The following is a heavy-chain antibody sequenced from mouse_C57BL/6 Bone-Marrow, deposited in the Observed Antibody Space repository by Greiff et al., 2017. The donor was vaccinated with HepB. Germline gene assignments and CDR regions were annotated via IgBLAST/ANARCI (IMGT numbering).Heavy chain of an antibody. CDR3: TGAARYFDV. CDR2: IDPENGDT. CDR1: GFNIKDDY. J-gene: IGHJ1*03. V-gene: IGHV14-4*01. Sequence: EVKLQESGAELVRPGASVKLSCTASGFNIKDDYMHWVKQRPEQGLEWIGWIDPENGDTEYASKFQGKATITADTSSNTAYLQLSSLTSEDTAVYYCTGAARYFDVWGTGTTVTVSS.